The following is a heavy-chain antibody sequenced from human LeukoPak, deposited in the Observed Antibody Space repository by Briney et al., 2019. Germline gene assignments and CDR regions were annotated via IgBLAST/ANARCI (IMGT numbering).Heavy chain of an antibody. D-gene: IGHD3-22*01. Sequence: LELRETLSLTYAVYGGSFSGYYWSWIRQPPGKGLEWIGEINHSGSTNYNPSLKSRVTISVDTSKNQFSLKLSSVTAADTAVYYCARGRSDYYDSSGYSGIDYWGQGTLVTVSS. CDR1: GGSFSGYY. V-gene: IGHV4-34*01. CDR2: INHSGST. J-gene: IGHJ4*02. CDR3: ARGRSDYYDSSGYSGIDY.